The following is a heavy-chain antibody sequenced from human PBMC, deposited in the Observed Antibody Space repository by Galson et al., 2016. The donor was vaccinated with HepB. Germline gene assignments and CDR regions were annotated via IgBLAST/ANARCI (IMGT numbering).Heavy chain of an antibody. Sequence: SLRLSCAASGFTFSSYGMHWVRQAPGKGLEWVAVIWYDGSNKYYADSVKGRFTISRDISKNQFSLNVKSVTAADTAVYYCARHLSFWELRQCYFDYWGQGSLVTVSS. V-gene: IGHV3-33*01. D-gene: IGHD1-7*01. J-gene: IGHJ4*02. CDR3: ARHLSFWELRQCYFDY. CDR2: IWYDGSNK. CDR1: GFTFSSYG.